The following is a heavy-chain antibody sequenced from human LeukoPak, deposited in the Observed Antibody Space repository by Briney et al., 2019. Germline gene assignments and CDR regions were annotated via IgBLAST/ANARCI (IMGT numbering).Heavy chain of an antibody. V-gene: IGHV4-34*01. CDR3: ARSMTTDRPYYYYYGMDV. J-gene: IGHJ6*02. Sequence: SETLSLTCAVYGGSFSGYYWSWIRQPPGKGLEWIGEINHSGSTNYNPSLKSRVTISVDTSKNQFSLKLSSVTAADTAVYYCARSMTTDRPYYYYYGMDVWGQGTTVTVSS. D-gene: IGHD4-17*01. CDR1: GGSFSGYY. CDR2: INHSGST.